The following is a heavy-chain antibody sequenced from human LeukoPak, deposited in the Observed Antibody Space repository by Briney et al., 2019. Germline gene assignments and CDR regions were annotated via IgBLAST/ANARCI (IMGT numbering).Heavy chain of an antibody. CDR3: AKGSQWLIHY. CDR2: ISGDGTST. Sequence: GGSLRLSCAASGFTFSAYAMHWVRQAPGKGLEWVSLISGDGTSTYYADSVKGRFTISRDNSKNSLYLQVNSLRTDDIALYYCAKGSQWLIHYWGQGTLVTVSS. D-gene: IGHD6-19*01. J-gene: IGHJ4*02. V-gene: IGHV3-43*02. CDR1: GFTFSAYA.